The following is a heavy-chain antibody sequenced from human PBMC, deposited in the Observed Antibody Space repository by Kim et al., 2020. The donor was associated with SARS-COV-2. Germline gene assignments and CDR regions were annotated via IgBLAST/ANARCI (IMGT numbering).Heavy chain of an antibody. D-gene: IGHD1-26*01. CDR3: ARGGWSRDY. J-gene: IGHJ4*02. Sequence: SETLSLTCTVSGGSINNYYWSWIRQPPGKGLEWIGYIYYNGNTYYNPSLKSRVTISVDMSKNQFSLTLSSVTTSDTAVYYCARGGWSRDYWGQGTLVTVSS. V-gene: IGHV4-59*01. CDR2: IYYNGNT. CDR1: GGSINNYY.